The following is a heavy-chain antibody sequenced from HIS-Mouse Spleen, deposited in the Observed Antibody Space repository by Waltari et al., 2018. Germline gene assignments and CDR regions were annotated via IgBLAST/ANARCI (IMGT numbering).Heavy chain of an antibody. V-gene: IGHV2-70*15. CDR2: IGWDDDK. CDR1: GFSLSTSGMC. Sequence: QVTLRESGPALVKPTQTLTLTCTFSGFSLSTSGMCVSWIRHPPGKALEWLARIGWDDDKYYSTSLKTRLTISKDTSKNQVVLTMTNMDPVDTATYYCARIAEGYSSGWYAFDYWGQGTLVTVSS. D-gene: IGHD6-19*01. CDR3: ARIAEGYSSGWYAFDY. J-gene: IGHJ4*02.